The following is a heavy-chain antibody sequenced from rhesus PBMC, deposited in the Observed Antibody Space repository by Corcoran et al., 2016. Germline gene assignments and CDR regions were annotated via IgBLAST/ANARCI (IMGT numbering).Heavy chain of an antibody. V-gene: IGHV3-78*01. J-gene: IGHJ4*01. D-gene: IGHD5-36*01. CDR3: AKGELRLRERFDY. CDR1: GFTFDDYA. Sequence: EVQLVESGGGVVQPGGSLRLSCAASGFTFDDYAMHWVPHAPGKGLEWVSAICWDGDSTGDADSVKGRFTISRDNAKNSLYLQMDRLRAEDTALYYCAKGELRLRERFDYWGQGVLVTVSS. CDR2: ICWDGDST.